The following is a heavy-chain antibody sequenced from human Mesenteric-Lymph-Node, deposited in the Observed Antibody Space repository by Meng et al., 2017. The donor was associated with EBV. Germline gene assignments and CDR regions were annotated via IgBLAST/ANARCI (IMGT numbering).Heavy chain of an antibody. CDR3: ASHTTYSTTGYLFLQH. CDR2: IFHTGST. V-gene: IGHV4-4*02. CDR1: GGSISSNNW. J-gene: IGHJ1*01. Sequence: QGHLLGSGPGLVKPSGTLSLTCTVSGGSISSNNWWTWVRQPPGKGLEWIGEIFHTGSTNYNPSLKSRVTMSVDKSKNLFSLTLNSVIAADTAVYYCASHTTYSTTGYLFLQHWGQGTLVTVSS. D-gene: IGHD3-9*01.